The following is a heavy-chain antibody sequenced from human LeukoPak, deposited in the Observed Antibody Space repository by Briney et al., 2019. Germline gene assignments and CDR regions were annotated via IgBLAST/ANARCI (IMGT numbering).Heavy chain of an antibody. CDR1: GYTFTNYA. Sequence: GASVKVSCKASGYTFTNYAIHWVRQAPGQRLEWMGWINAGNGNTRYSQKFQGRVTITADESTSTAYMELSSLRSEDTAVYYCAREKGEIAVAGRGLLYFDYWGQGTLVTVSS. V-gene: IGHV1-3*01. CDR2: INAGNGNT. CDR3: AREKGEIAVAGRGLLYFDY. D-gene: IGHD6-19*01. J-gene: IGHJ4*02.